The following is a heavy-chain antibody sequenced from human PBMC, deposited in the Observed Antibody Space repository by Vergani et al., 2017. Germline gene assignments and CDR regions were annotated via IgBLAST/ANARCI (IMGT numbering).Heavy chain of an antibody. D-gene: IGHD2-2*01. CDR3: ARRSRKYQLRGILWFDP. CDR2: INHSGST. J-gene: IGHJ5*02. Sequence: QVQLQQWGAGLLKPSETLSLTCAVYGGSFSGYYWSWIRQPPGKGLEWIGEINHSGSTNYNPSLKSRVTISVDTSKNQFSLKLSSVTAADTAVYYCARRSRKYQLRGILWFDPWGQGTLVTVSS. CDR1: GGSFSGYY. V-gene: IGHV4-34*01.